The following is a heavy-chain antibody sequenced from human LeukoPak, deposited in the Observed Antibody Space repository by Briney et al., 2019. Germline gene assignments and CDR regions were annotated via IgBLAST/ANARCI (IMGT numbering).Heavy chain of an antibody. CDR3: AKSPETSRYCTNGVCPNWFDP. CDR2: ISGSGGST. Sequence: GGSLRLSCAASGFTFSSYAMSWVRQAPGKGLEWVSAISGSGGSTYYADSVKGRFTISRDNSKNTLYLQMNSLRAEDTAVYYCAKSPETSRYCTNGVCPNWFDPWGQGTLVTVSS. V-gene: IGHV3-23*01. J-gene: IGHJ5*02. D-gene: IGHD2-8*01. CDR1: GFTFSSYA.